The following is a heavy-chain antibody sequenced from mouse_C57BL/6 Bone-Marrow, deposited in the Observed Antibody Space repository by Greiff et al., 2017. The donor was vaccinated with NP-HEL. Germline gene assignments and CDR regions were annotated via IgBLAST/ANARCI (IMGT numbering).Heavy chain of an antibody. CDR1: GFSLSTSGMG. V-gene: IGHV8-12*01. D-gene: IGHD1-1*01. J-gene: IGHJ1*03. Sequence: QVQLKESGPGILQSSQTLSLTCSFSGFSLSTSGMGVSWIRQPAGKGLEWLAHIYWDDDKRYNPSLKSRLTISKDTSRNQVFLKITSVDTADTATYYCARRAYYYGSSWYFDVWGTGTTVTVSS. CDR3: ARRAYYYGSSWYFDV. CDR2: IYWDDDK.